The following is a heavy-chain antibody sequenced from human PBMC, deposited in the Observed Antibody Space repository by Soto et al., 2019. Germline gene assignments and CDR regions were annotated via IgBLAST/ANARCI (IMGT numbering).Heavy chain of an antibody. V-gene: IGHV4-61*01. Sequence: PSETLSLTGTVYGWSFNSGSYSWSWIRQPPGKGLEWIGYVYHTGRTSYNPSLKSRVSISMDTSKNQFSLNLDSVTAADTAVYFCARDFAYFDSWGQGTLVTVSS. CDR3: ARDFAYFDS. CDR1: GWSFNSGSYS. J-gene: IGHJ4*02. CDR2: VYHTGRT. D-gene: IGHD3-3*01.